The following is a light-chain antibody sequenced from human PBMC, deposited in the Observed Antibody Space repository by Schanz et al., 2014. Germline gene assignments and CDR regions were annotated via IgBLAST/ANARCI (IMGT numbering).Light chain of an antibody. V-gene: IGLV1-44*01. CDR2: STN. CDR1: SSNIGTNT. CDR3: CSYAGSPYV. J-gene: IGLJ1*01. Sequence: QSVLTQPPSASGTPGQRVTISCSGSSSNIGTNTVIWYQQLPGTAPKLLIHSTNQRPSGVPDRFSGSKSGTSASLAIIGLQSEDEADYYCCSYAGSPYVFGTGTKLTVL.